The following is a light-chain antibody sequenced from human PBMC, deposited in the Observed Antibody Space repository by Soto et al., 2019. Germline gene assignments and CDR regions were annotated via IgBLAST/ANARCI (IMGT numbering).Light chain of an antibody. J-gene: IGKJ4*01. V-gene: IGKV3-15*01. CDR1: QSISTT. CDR3: QQDNSWVT. CDR2: GAS. Sequence: EIVLTQSPVTLSVSPGERATLSCRASQSISTTLVWYQQKPGQAPRLLIYGASTRATGVPARFSGSGSGTEFTLTISSLQSEDFAVYYCQQDNSWVTFGGGTKVEIK.